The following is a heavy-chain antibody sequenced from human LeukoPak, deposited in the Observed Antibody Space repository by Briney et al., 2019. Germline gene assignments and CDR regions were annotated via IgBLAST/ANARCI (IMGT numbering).Heavy chain of an antibody. Sequence: GGSLRLSCAASGFTFSSYSMNWVRQAPGKGLEWVSSISSSSSYIYYADSVKGRFTISRDNSKNTPYLQMDSLRAEDTAVYHCAKHPGAHYYGSGSYRRGSYFDNWGQGILVTVSS. J-gene: IGHJ4*02. CDR1: GFTFSSYS. CDR2: ISSSSSYI. CDR3: AKHPGAHYYGSGSYRRGSYFDN. D-gene: IGHD3-10*01. V-gene: IGHV3-21*01.